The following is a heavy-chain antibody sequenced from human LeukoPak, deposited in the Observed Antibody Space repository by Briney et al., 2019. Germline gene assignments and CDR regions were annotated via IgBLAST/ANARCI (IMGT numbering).Heavy chain of an antibody. J-gene: IGHJ4*02. CDR2: IYPDDSDT. CDR3: ARGAPIFYYFES. V-gene: IGHV5-51*01. Sequence: NRGDSLKISCKTSGYIFTDYWIGWVRQVPGKGLEWMGIIYPDDSDTRYSPSFQGQVTISADKSTSTAYLQWSSLKASGTAMYYCARGAPIFYYFESWGQGTLVSVSA. CDR1: GYIFTDYW.